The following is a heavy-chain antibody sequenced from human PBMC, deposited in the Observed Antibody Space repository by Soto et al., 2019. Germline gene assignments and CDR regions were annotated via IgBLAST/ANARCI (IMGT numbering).Heavy chain of an antibody. V-gene: IGHV3-53*01. D-gene: IGHD1-1*01. Sequence: LRLSCAAFGLTISGKKYVAWVRQAPGKGLEWVSALYDVDGSFYADSVKGRFTTSSDSSKTTVYLQMNDLRPDDTAVYYCATWHEREHAYDVWGQGTTVTVSS. J-gene: IGHJ3*01. CDR1: GLTISGKKY. CDR3: ATWHEREHAYDV. CDR2: LYDVDGS.